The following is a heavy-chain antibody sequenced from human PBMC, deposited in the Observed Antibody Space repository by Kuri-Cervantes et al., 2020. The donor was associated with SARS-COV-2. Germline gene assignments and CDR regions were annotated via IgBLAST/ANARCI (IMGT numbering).Heavy chain of an antibody. J-gene: IGHJ3*02. V-gene: IGHV3-23*01. CDR1: GFTFSSYA. CDR3: TTTYYDFWSGYTDAFDI. Sequence: GESLKISCAASGFTFSSYAMSWVRQAPGKGLEWVSAISGSGGSTYYADSVKGRFTISRDNSKNTLYLQMNSLKTKDTAVYYCTTTYYDFWSGYTDAFDIWGQGTMVTVSS. D-gene: IGHD3-3*01. CDR2: ISGSGGST.